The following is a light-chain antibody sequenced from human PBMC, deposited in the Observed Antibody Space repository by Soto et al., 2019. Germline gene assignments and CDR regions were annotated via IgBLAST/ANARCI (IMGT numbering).Light chain of an antibody. CDR1: SGHRTYA. CDR2: LNSDGSH. CDR3: QTWDTGLRV. V-gene: IGLV4-69*01. Sequence: QLVLTQSPSASASLGASVKLTCTLSSGHRTYAIAWHQQQPEKGPRYLMKLNSDGSHSKGDGIPDRFSGSSFGAERYLTISSLQSEDEADYYCQTWDTGLRVFGGGTKVTVL. J-gene: IGLJ3*02.